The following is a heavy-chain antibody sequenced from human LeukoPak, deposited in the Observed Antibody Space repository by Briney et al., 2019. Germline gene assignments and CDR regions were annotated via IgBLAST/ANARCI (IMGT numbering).Heavy chain of an antibody. V-gene: IGHV1-2*06. CDR3: ARDSTVTTGIDY. J-gene: IGHJ4*02. CDR2: INPNSGAT. D-gene: IGHD4-17*01. CDR1: GYTFTVHY. Sequence: ASVKVSCKASGYTFTVHYLHWVRQAPGQGLEWMGRINPNSGATNYAQKFQGRATMTRDTSISTAYMELSRLRSDDTAVYYCARDSTVTTGIDYWGQGTLVTVSS.